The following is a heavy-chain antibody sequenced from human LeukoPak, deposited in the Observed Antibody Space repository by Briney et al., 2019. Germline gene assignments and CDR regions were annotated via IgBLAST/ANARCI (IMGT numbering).Heavy chain of an antibody. J-gene: IGHJ4*02. CDR1: GFTFSTYA. D-gene: IGHD2-15*01. CDR2: ISGGGGST. CDR3: AKGARQGYCSGGSCYRIDY. V-gene: IGHV3-23*01. Sequence: PGGSLRLSCAASGFTFSTYAMSWVRQAPGKGLEWVSAISGGGGSTYYADSVKGRFTISRDNSKNTLYLQMNSLRAEDTAIYYCAKGARQGYCSGGSCYRIDYWGQGTLVTVSS.